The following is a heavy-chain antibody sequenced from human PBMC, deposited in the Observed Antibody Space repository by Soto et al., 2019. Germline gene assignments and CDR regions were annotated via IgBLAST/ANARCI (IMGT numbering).Heavy chain of an antibody. CDR2: INAGNGNT. Sequence: ASVKVSCKASGYTFTSYAMHWVRQAPGQGLEWMGWINAGNGNTKYSQKLQGRVTITRDTSASTAYMELSSLRSEDTAVYYCARGVAGPLHWFDPWGQGTLVTVSS. D-gene: IGHD6-19*01. CDR1: GYTFTSYA. V-gene: IGHV1-3*01. J-gene: IGHJ5*02. CDR3: ARGVAGPLHWFDP.